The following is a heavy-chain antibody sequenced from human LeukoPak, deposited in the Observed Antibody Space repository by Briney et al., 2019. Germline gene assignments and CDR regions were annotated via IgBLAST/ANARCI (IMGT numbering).Heavy chain of an antibody. CDR1: GFTXXXYS. Sequence: SGFTXXXYSXXXVRQAPGKGLEWVSSISSSSSYIYYADSVKGRFTISRDNAKNSLYLQMNSLRAEDTAVYYCARSDGYSYGQAFDYWGQGTLVTVSS. V-gene: IGHV3-21*01. CDR3: ARSDGYSYGQAFDY. D-gene: IGHD5-18*01. CDR2: ISSSSSYI. J-gene: IGHJ4*02.